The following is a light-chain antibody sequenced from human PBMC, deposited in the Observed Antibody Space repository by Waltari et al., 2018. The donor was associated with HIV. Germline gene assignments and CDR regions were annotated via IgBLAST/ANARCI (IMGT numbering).Light chain of an antibody. CDR1: SSNIGAGYD. V-gene: IGLV1-40*01. CDR2: GNS. CDR3: QSYDSSLSGSWV. J-gene: IGLJ3*02. Sequence: QSVLTQPPSVSGAPGQRVTISCTGSSSNIGAGYDVHWYQQLPGTAPKLLIYGNSNLPSGVPDRFSGSKSGTSASLAITGLQAEDEADYYCQSYDSSLSGSWVFGGGTKLTVL.